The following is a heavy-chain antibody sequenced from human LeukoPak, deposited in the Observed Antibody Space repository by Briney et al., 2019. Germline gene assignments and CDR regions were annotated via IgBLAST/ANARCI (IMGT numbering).Heavy chain of an antibody. D-gene: IGHD2-15*01. V-gene: IGHV1-46*01. CDR3: ARDRNKDSGGWSVDVLTTSDH. Sequence: ASVKVSHQASGYTFPTYFMHSVRRAPGQGLEWMGVINPSGGSTYYAQKFQGRVTLTRDTSTYTFYMELGSLTSEDTAVYYCARDRNKDSGGWSVDVLTTSDHWGAQPRVTVSS. J-gene: IGHJ4*02. CDR1: GYTFPTYF. CDR2: INPSGGST.